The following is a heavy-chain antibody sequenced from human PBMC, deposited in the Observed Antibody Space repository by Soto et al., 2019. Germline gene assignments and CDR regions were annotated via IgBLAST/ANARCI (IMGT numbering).Heavy chain of an antibody. J-gene: IGHJ6*02. CDR1: GYIFSSYG. CDR2: ISAYNGNR. V-gene: IGHV1-18*01. Sequence: QVQLVQSGTEVKKPGASVKVSCKASGYIFSSYGISWVRQAPGQGLEWMGWISAYNGNRNYAQKLQGRVTMTTDTCPSAGYMEVRSVRSDETAVDYCARGPHGMDVWGQGTTVTVSS. CDR3: ARGPHGMDV.